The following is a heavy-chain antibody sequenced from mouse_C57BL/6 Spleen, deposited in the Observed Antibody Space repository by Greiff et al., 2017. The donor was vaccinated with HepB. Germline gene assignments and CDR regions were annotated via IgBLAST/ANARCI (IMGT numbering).Heavy chain of an antibody. J-gene: IGHJ3*01. Sequence: QVQLQQPGAELVKPGASVKLSCKASGYTFTSYWMHWVKQRPGQGLEWIGMIHPNSGSTNYNEKFKSKATLTVDKSSSTAYMQLSSLTSEDSAVYYCARLDDYYGSTAYWGQGTLVTVSA. CDR2: IHPNSGST. CDR3: ARLDDYYGSTAY. D-gene: IGHD1-1*01. CDR1: GYTFTSYW. V-gene: IGHV1-64*01.